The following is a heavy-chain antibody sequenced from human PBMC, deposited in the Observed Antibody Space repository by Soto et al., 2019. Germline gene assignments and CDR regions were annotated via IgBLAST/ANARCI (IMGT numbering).Heavy chain of an antibody. CDR2: IIPILGIA. Sequence: QVQLVQSGAEVKKPGSSVKVSCKASGGTFSSYTISWVRQAPGQGLEWMGRIIPILGIANYAQKFQDRVTITADKSTSTAYMELSSLRSEDTAVYYCARDRTAVAGTEHYYYGMDVWGQGTTVTVSS. CDR3: ARDRTAVAGTEHYYYGMDV. D-gene: IGHD6-19*01. J-gene: IGHJ6*02. CDR1: GGTFSSYT. V-gene: IGHV1-69*08.